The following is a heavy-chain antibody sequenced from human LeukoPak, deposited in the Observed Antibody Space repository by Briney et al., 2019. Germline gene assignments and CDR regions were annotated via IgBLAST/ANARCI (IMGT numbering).Heavy chain of an antibody. J-gene: IGHJ4*02. D-gene: IGHD4-11*01. V-gene: IGHV3-30*18. CDR3: AKDLYSNYGPADY. CDR1: GFTFSSYG. Sequence: PGRSLRLSCAASGFTFSSYGMHWVRQAPGKGLEWVAVISYDGSNKYYADSVGGRFTISRDNSKNTLFLQMDSLRDEDTAVYYCAKDLYSNYGPADYWGQGNLVTVSS. CDR2: ISYDGSNK.